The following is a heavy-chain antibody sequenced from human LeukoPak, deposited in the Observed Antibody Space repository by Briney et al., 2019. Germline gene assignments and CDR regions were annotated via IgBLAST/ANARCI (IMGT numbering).Heavy chain of an antibody. CDR1: GGTFSSYA. V-gene: IGHV1-69*13. J-gene: IGHJ4*02. Sequence: ASVKVSCKASGGTFSSYAISWVRQAPGQGLEWMGGIIPIFGTANYAQKFQGRVTITADESTSTAYMELSSVTAADTAVYYCARDGPPFGEPYLDYWGQGTLVTVSS. D-gene: IGHD3-10*01. CDR2: IIPIFGTA. CDR3: ARDGPPFGEPYLDY.